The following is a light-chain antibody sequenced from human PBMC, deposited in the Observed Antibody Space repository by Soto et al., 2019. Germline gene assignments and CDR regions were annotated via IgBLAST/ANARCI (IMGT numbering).Light chain of an antibody. CDR1: QSVLYSSNNKNY. CDR2: WAS. Sequence: DIVMTQSPDSLAVSLGERATINCKSSQSVLYSSNNKNYLAWYQQKPGQPPKLLIYWASTRESGVPDRFSGSGSGTDFTLTISSLQAEDVAVDYCQQYYSTPHTWTFGQGTKVEIK. J-gene: IGKJ1*01. CDR3: QQYYSTPHTWT. V-gene: IGKV4-1*01.